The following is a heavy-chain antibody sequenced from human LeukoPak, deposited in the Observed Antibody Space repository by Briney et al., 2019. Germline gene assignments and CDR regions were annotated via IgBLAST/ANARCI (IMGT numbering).Heavy chain of an antibody. V-gene: IGHV4-59*01. CDR1: GGSIRYYY. J-gene: IGHJ6*03. Sequence: PSETLSLTCTVSGGSIRYYYWSWIRQPPGKGLEWIGYIYYSGSTNYNPSLKSRVTISLDTSKNQFSLKLSSVTAADTAVYYCARGSGLYYYDYMDVWGKGTTVTVSS. D-gene: IGHD3-3*01. CDR2: IYYSGST. CDR3: ARGSGLYYYDYMDV.